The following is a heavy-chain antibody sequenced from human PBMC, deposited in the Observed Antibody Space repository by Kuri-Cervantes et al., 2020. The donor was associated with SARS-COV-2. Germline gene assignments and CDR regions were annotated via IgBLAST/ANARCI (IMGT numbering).Heavy chain of an antibody. CDR3: ARDRQQQLVLGGAFDI. CDR2: IVVGSGNT. D-gene: IGHD6-13*01. J-gene: IGHJ3*02. V-gene: IGHV1-58*02. CDR1: GFTFTSSA. Sequence: SVKVSCKASGFTFTSSAMQWVRQARGQRLEWIGWIVVGSGNTNYAQKFQERVTITRDMSTSTAYMELSSLRSEDTAVYYCARDRQQQLVLGGAFDIWGQGTMVTVSS.